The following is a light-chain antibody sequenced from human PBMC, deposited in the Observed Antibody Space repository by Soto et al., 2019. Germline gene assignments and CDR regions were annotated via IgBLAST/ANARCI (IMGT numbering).Light chain of an antibody. Sequence: QSALTQSRSVSGSPGQSVTISCTGTSSDVGGYNYVSWYQQHPGKAPKLMIYDVSKRPSGVPDRFSGSKSGNTASLTISGLQAEDEADYYCCSYAGSYHWVFGGGTKVTVL. CDR3: CSYAGSYHWV. J-gene: IGLJ3*02. CDR2: DVS. CDR1: SSDVGGYNY. V-gene: IGLV2-11*01.